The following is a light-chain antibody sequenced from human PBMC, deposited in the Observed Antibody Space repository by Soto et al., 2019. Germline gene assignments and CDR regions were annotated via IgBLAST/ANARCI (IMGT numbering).Light chain of an antibody. CDR3: CSYAGRSTLV. CDR2: EVS. Sequence: QSVLTQPASVSGSPGQSITISCTGTSKDVGSYNLVSWYQQHPGKAPKLMIYEVSKRPSGVSNRFSGSKSGNTASLTISGLQAEDEADYYCCSYAGRSTLVFGGGTKVTVL. J-gene: IGLJ2*01. CDR1: SKDVGSYNL. V-gene: IGLV2-23*02.